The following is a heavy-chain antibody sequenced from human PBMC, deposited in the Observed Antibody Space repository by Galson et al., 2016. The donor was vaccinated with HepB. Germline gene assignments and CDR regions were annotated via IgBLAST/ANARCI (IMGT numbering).Heavy chain of an antibody. CDR3: ARGSRDNYDSSGTFDY. CDR1: GGSINSGGYY. Sequence: TLSLTCTVSGGSINSGGYYWSWIRQHPGKGLEWIGYIYYSGSTYYNPSLKSRLTISVDTSKNQFSLKLSSVTAADTAVYYCARGSRDNYDSSGTFDYWGQGSLVTVSS. J-gene: IGHJ4*02. D-gene: IGHD3-22*01. CDR2: IYYSGST. V-gene: IGHV4-30-4*08.